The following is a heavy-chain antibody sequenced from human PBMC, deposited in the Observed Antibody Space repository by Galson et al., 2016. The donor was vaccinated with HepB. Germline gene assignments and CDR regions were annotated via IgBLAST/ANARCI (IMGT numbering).Heavy chain of an antibody. V-gene: IGHV3-48*03. CDR2: MDGPNTKR. CDR3: ARDFYHYYGLDV. Sequence: SLRLSCAASGFTFATYEMNWVRQAPGKGLEWVSYMDGPNTKRYYADSVMGRFTISRDNAKSSLYLQMNSLRAEDTGVYYCARDFYHYYGLDVWGQGTTVTVSS. CDR1: GFTFATYE. J-gene: IGHJ6*02. D-gene: IGHD3-16*02.